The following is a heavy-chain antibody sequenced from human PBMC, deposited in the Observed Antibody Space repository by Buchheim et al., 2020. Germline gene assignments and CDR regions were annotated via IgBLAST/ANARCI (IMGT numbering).Heavy chain of an antibody. CDR3: ARDSGGMDV. CDR1: GFTFSSSY. V-gene: IGHV3-7*01. J-gene: IGHJ6*02. CDR2: IKQDGSER. Sequence: DVQLVESGGGLVQPGGSLRLSCEASGFTFSSSYMSWVRQAPGKGLEWVANIKQDGSERFYVDSVKGRFTISRDNAKNSLYLQMDSLTDEDTAVYYCARDSGGMDVWGQGT. D-gene: IGHD3-10*01.